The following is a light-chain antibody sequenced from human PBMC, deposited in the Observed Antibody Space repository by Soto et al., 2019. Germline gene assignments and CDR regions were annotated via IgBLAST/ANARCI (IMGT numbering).Light chain of an antibody. J-gene: IGKJ3*01. CDR3: QKYSSVPV. CDR1: QDIRNF. V-gene: IGKV1-27*01. CDR2: AAS. Sequence: DIQMTQSPTSLSAPVGDRVTITCRASQDIRNFVAWYQQKPGKAPKLLIYAASTLQSGVPSRFSGSGSGTDFTLTINSLQTEDVATYSCQKYSSVPVFGPGTKVEIK.